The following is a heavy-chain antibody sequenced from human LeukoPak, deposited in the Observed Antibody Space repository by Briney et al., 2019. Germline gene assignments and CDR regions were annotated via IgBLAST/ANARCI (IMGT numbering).Heavy chain of an antibody. D-gene: IGHD6-19*01. CDR1: GDSVSSINGA. Sequence: SQTLSLTCAVSGDSVSSINGAWNWVRQSPSRGLEWLGRTYYRSKWYDEYAESMRGRITINPDTSMNQYSLHLLSVTPEDTAVYYCARDLGNTGWYTFDYWGQGILVTVPP. J-gene: IGHJ4*02. CDR3: ARDLGNTGWYTFDY. V-gene: IGHV6-1*01. CDR2: TYYRSKWYD.